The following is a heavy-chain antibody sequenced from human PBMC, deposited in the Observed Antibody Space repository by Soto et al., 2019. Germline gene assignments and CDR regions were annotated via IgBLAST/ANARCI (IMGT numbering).Heavy chain of an antibody. CDR1: GITFSNYA. Sequence: EVQLLESGGGLVQPGGSLRLSCAASGITFSNYAMTWVRQAPGKGLEWVSVISDSGSFTFYADSVKGRFIISRDNSGGTLYLQMNSLRAEDTAIYYCAKRPLNWGRWYFDLWGRGTLVTVSS. CDR3: AKRPLNWGRWYFDL. J-gene: IGHJ2*01. CDR2: ISDSGSFT. D-gene: IGHD7-27*01. V-gene: IGHV3-23*01.